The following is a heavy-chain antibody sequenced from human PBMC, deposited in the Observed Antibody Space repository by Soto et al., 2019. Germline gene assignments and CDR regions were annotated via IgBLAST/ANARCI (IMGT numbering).Heavy chain of an antibody. D-gene: IGHD3-10*01. CDR2: IIPILGIA. CDR3: ARDTPYGSGSYYYYYYGMDV. Sequence: QVQLVQSGAEVKKPGSSVKVSCKASGGTFSSYTISWVRQAPGQGLEWMGRIIPILGIANYAQKFQGRVTITADKSTSTAYMELSSLRSDDTAVYYCARDTPYGSGSYYYYYYGMDVWGQGTTVTVSS. CDR1: GGTFSSYT. J-gene: IGHJ6*02. V-gene: IGHV1-69*08.